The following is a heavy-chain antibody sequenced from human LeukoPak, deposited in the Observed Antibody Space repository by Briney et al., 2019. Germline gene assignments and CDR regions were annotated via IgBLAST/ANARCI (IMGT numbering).Heavy chain of an antibody. D-gene: IGHD6-19*01. Sequence: SETLSLTCAVYGGSFSGYYWSWIRQPPGKGLEWIGETNHSGSTNYNPSLKSRVTISVDTSKNQFSLKLSSVTAADTAVYYCARGRSSGWYNNYFDYWGQGTLVTVSS. J-gene: IGHJ4*02. CDR2: TNHSGST. CDR3: ARGRSSGWYNNYFDY. CDR1: GGSFSGYY. V-gene: IGHV4-34*01.